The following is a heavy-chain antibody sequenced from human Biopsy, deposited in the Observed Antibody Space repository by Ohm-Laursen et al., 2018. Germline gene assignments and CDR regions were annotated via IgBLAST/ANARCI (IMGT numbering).Heavy chain of an antibody. Sequence: SETLSLTCTVSGGSISNNNYYWGWIRQPPGKGLEWIGSIFYRGSTHYKPSLKSRVNISVDTSKNQFSLKLISVTAADTAVYYCARGSNDFGGLYFPRWGQGTLLTVSS. D-gene: IGHD4-23*01. CDR1: GGSISNNNYY. CDR2: IFYRGST. CDR3: ARGSNDFGGLYFPR. V-gene: IGHV4-39*07. J-gene: IGHJ4*02.